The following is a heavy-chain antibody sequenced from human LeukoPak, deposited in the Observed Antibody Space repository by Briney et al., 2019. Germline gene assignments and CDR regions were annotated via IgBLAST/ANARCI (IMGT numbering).Heavy chain of an antibody. CDR1: GGSISSGSYY. Sequence: SQTLSLTCTVSGGSISSGSYYWSWIRQPPGKGLEWIGRIYTSGSTNYNPSLKSRVTISVDTSKNQFSLKLSSVTAADTAVYYCAREDYYDSSGYCYYWGQGTLVTVSS. V-gene: IGHV4-61*02. CDR2: IYTSGST. D-gene: IGHD3-22*01. CDR3: AREDYYDSSGYCYY. J-gene: IGHJ4*02.